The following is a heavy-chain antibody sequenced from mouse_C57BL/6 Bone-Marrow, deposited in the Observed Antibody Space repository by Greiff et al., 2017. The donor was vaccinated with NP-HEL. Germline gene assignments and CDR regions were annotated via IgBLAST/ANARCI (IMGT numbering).Heavy chain of an antibody. CDR3: ARRDWDPYWYFDV. J-gene: IGHJ1*03. V-gene: IGHV5-15*04. CDR1: GFTFSDYG. Sequence: EVMLVESGGGLVQPGGSLKLSCAASGFTFSDYGMAWVRQAPRKGPEWVAFISNLAYSIYYADTVTGRFTISRENAKNTLYLEMSSLRSEDTAMYYCARRDWDPYWYFDVWGTGTTVTVSS. D-gene: IGHD4-1*01. CDR2: ISNLAYSI.